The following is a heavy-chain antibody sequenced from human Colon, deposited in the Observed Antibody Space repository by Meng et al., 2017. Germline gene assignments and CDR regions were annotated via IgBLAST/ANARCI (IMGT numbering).Heavy chain of an antibody. D-gene: IGHD6-19*01. CDR1: GISISSATY. V-gene: IGHV4-4*02. Sequence: QVQLQESGPGLVKHSGTLSLTCAVSGISISSATYWSWVRQPPGKGLEWIGESYHSGSTNYTPSLKSRVTISVDKSKNQFSLILTSVTAADTAVYYCASSSGWWRLDSWGQGTLVTVSS. J-gene: IGHJ4*02. CDR2: SYHSGST. CDR3: ASSSGWWRLDS.